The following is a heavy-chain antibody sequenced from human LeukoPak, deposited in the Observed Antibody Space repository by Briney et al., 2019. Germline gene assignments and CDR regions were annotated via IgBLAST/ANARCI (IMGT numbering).Heavy chain of an antibody. CDR2: IWYDGSNK. CDR1: GFTFSSYG. V-gene: IGHV3-33*01. J-gene: IGHJ4*02. D-gene: IGHD1-26*01. Sequence: GGSLRLSCAASGFTFSSYGMHWVRRAPGKGLEGVAVIWYDGSNKYYADSVKGRFTISRDNSKNTLYRQMNSLRAEDTAVYYCARDHASVSGSYYDLDYWGQGTLVTVSS. CDR3: ARDHASVSGSYYDLDY.